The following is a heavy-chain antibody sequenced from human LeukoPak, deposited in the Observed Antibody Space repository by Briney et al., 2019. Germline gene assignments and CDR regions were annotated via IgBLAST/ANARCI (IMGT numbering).Heavy chain of an antibody. D-gene: IGHD3-10*01. J-gene: IGHJ4*02. CDR2: ISGSGGST. CDR3: AKFGHYYGSGSYYN. V-gene: IGHV3-23*01. Sequence: GGSLRLSCAASGFTFSSYGMSWVRQAPGKGLEWVSAISGSGGSTYYADSVKGRFTISRDNSKNTLYLQMNSLRAEDTAVYYCAKFGHYYGSGSYYNWGQGTLVTVSS. CDR1: GFTFSSYG.